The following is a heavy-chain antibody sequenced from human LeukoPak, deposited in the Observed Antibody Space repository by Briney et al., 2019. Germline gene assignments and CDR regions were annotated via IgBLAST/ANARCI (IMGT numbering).Heavy chain of an antibody. CDR2: IYYSGST. D-gene: IGHD3-16*02. CDR3: ARVDMITFGGVIASYYFDY. CDR1: SGSVSSSGDHY. Sequence: SETLSLTCTVSSGSVSSSGDHYWSWIRQPPGKGLEWIGYIYYSGSTNYNPSLKSRVTISVDTSKNQFSLKLSSVTAADAAVYYCARVDMITFGGVIASYYFDYWGQGTLVTVSS. V-gene: IGHV4-61*08. J-gene: IGHJ4*02.